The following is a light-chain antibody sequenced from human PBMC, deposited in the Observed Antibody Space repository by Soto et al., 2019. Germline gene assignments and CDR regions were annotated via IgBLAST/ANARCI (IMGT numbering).Light chain of an antibody. CDR2: EFS. CDR1: SSDVGVYNY. CDR3: SSYAGFNNPGV. Sequence: QSVLTQPPSASGSPGQSVTISCTGTSSDVGVYNYVSWYQQHPGKAPKLMIYEFSKRPSGVSDRFSGSKSGNTASLTFSGLQAEDEADYYCSSYAGFNNPGVFGTGTKVTV. J-gene: IGLJ1*01. V-gene: IGLV2-8*01.